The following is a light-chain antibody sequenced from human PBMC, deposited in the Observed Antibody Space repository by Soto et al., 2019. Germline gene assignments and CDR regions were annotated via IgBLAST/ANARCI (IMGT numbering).Light chain of an antibody. CDR3: QRLLT. J-gene: IGKJ1*01. Sequence: AMQLTQSPSSLSASVGDSVTITCRANQGIASALAWYQQKPGKAPKLLIYDASSLESGVPSRFSGSGSGTDFTLTISSLQPEDFATYYCQRLLTFGQGTKVEIK. CDR2: DAS. V-gene: IGKV1-13*02. CDR1: QGIASA.